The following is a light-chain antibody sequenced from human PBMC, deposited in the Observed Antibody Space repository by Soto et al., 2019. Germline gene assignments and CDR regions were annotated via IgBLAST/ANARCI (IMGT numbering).Light chain of an antibody. V-gene: IGLV1-51*01. CDR3: GTWDISLDTVV. CDR1: SSNVGGNY. CDR2: DNH. Sequence: QAVVPQPPSVSAAPGQKVTISCSGSSSNVGGNYVSWYQVLPQKAPKLLIYDNHKRHSGIPDRFSGSKSGTSATLGITDLQTGDEAEYYCGTWDISLDTVVFGGGTKLTVL. J-gene: IGLJ2*01.